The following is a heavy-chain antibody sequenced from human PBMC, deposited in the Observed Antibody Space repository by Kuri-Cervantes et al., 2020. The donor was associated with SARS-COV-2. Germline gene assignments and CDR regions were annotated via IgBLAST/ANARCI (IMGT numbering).Heavy chain of an antibody. D-gene: IGHD1-1*01. CDR2: INPDGSYT. V-gene: IGHV3-74*01. Sequence: GESLKISWAASGFTFSGHWIHWVRQAPGKGLVWVSRINPDGSYTNNADSVKGRFTLSRDNAKNMLFRQMNSLRAEDTAVYYFVRDGDHWNFDYWGQGTLVTVSS. CDR3: VRDGDHWNFDY. J-gene: IGHJ4*02. CDR1: GFTFSGHW.